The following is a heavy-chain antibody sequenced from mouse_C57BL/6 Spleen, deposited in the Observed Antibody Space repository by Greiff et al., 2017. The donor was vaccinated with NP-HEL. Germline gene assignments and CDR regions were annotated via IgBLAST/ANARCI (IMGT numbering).Heavy chain of an antibody. Sequence: EVMLVESGGGLVKPGGSLKLSCAASGFTFSSYAMSWVRQTPEKRLEWVATISDGGSYTYYPDNVKGRFTISRDNAKNNLYLQMSHLKSEDTAMYYCARYYYGSSYCFDYWGQGTTLTVSS. CDR2: ISDGGSYT. V-gene: IGHV5-4*03. J-gene: IGHJ2*01. CDR3: ARYYYGSSYCFDY. D-gene: IGHD1-1*01. CDR1: GFTFSSYA.